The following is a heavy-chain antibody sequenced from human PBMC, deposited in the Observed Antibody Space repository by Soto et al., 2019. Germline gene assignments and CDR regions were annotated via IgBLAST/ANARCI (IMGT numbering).Heavy chain of an antibody. J-gene: IGHJ6*02. V-gene: IGHV7-4-1*01. CDR3: ARELSGGVYYYYGMDV. CDR2: INTNTGNP. D-gene: IGHD3-10*01. CDR1: GYTFTSYA. Sequence: ASVKVSCKASGYTFTSYAMNWVRQAPGQGLEWMGWINTNTGNPTYAQGFTGRFVFSLDTSVSTAYLQICSLKAEDTAVYYCARELSGGVYYYYGMDVWGQGTTVTVSS.